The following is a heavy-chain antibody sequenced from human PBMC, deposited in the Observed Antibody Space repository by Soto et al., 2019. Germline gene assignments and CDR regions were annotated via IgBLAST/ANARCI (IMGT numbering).Heavy chain of an antibody. CDR2: ISANNGNT. Sequence: ASVKVSCKASGYTFTSYGISWVRQAPGQGLEWLGWISANNGNTDYIQKLQGRVTMTTDTSTSTAYMEVRSLRSDDTAVYYCARGSYGYYNYYGMDVWGQGTTVTVSS. CDR1: GYTFTSYG. J-gene: IGHJ6*02. V-gene: IGHV1-18*04. CDR3: ARGSYGYYNYYGMDV. D-gene: IGHD5-18*01.